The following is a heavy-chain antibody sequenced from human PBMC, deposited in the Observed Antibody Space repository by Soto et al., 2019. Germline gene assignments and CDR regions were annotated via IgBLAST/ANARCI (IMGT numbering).Heavy chain of an antibody. J-gene: IGHJ4*02. CDR1: GGSISSGDYY. D-gene: IGHD1-1*01. Sequence: SETLSLTCTVSGGSISSGDYYWSWIRQPPGKGLEWIGYIYYSGSTYYNPSLKSRVTISVDTSKNQFSLKLSSVTAADTAVYYCARISLSSQTADYWGQGTLVTVSS. CDR2: IYYSGST. CDR3: ARISLSSQTADY. V-gene: IGHV4-30-4*01.